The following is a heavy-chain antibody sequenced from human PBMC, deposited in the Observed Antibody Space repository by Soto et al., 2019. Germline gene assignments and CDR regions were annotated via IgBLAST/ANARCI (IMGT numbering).Heavy chain of an antibody. CDR3: ARFNWYFDL. J-gene: IGHJ2*01. CDR1: GGSITSSSYY. V-gene: IGHV4-39*01. CDR2: IYYSGST. Sequence: PSETLSLTCTVSGGSITSSSYYWGWIRQPPGKGLEWIGNIYYSGSTYYNPSLKSRVTISVDTSKNQFSLKLSSVTAADTAVYYCARFNWYFDLWGRGTLVTVSS.